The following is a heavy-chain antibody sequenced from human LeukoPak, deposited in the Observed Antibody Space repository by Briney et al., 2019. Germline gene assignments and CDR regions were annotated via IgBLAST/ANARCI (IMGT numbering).Heavy chain of an antibody. CDR2: VNPGGSVK. D-gene: IGHD3-22*01. J-gene: IGHJ4*02. Sequence: PGGSLRLSCSASGFTFSNYWMSWVRQDPGKGLEWVANVNPGGSVKYYVDSVKGRFTCSRDNAKNSVYLQMNSLRVEDTAVYYCARDHASGFSWAYWGQGALVTVSS. CDR1: GFTFSNYW. CDR3: ARDHASGFSWAY. V-gene: IGHV3-7*01.